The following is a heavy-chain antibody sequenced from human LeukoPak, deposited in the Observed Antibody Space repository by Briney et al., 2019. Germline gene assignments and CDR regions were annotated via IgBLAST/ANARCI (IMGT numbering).Heavy chain of an antibody. D-gene: IGHD1-26*01. Sequence: SETLSLTCSVSGDSIGSYYWSWIRQPPGKGLEWIGYIVYSGSTKYNPSLKSRVTMSVDTSKNQSSLKLTSVTAADTAVYYCARVRGRAGILSYYDNSRQTGRYYVDNWGQGILVSVSS. CDR2: IVYSGST. CDR1: GDSIGSYY. J-gene: IGHJ4*02. V-gene: IGHV4-59*01. CDR3: ARVRGRAGILSYYDNSRQTGRYYVDN.